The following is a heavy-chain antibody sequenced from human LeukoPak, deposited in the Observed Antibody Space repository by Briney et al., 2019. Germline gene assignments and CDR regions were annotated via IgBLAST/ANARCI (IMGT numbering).Heavy chain of an antibody. D-gene: IGHD4-17*01. CDR3: ARDLRGDNNWFDP. J-gene: IGHJ5*02. CDR1: GYTFTSYD. Sequence: GASVKVSCKASGYTFTSYDINWVRQATGQGLEWMGWTNPNSGNTGYAQKFQGRVTMTRNTSISTAYMELSSLRSDDTAVYYCARDLRGDNNWFDPWGQGTLVTVSS. V-gene: IGHV1-8*01. CDR2: TNPNSGNT.